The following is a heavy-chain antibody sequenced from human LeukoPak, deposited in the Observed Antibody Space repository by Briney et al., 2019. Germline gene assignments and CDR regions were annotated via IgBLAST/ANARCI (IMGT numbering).Heavy chain of an antibody. Sequence: ASVKVSCKAYGYTFTGYYMHWVRQAPGQGLEWMGRINPNSGGTNNAQKFQGRVTMTRDTSISTAYMELSRLRSDDTAVYYCARTYYYDSSGYTVPLFDYWGQGTLVTVCS. CDR3: ARTYYYDSSGYTVPLFDY. J-gene: IGHJ4*02. D-gene: IGHD3-22*01. V-gene: IGHV1-2*06. CDR1: GYTFTGYY. CDR2: INPNSGGT.